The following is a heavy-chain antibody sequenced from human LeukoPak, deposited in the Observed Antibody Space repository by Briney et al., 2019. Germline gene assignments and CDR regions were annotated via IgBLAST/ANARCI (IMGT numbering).Heavy chain of an antibody. J-gene: IGHJ6*03. V-gene: IGHV4-34*01. CDR1: GGSFSGYY. Sequence: PSETLSLTCAVYGGSFSGYYWSWIRQPPGKGLEWIGEINHSGSTNYNPSLKSRVTISVDTSKNQFSLKLSSVTAADTAAYYCARLRLSSWYVVPKYYYMDVWGKGTTVTISS. CDR3: ARLRLSSWYVVPKYYYMDV. D-gene: IGHD6-13*01. CDR2: INHSGST.